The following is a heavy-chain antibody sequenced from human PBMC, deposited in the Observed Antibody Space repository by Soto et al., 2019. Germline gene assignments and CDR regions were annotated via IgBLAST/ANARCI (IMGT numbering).Heavy chain of an antibody. CDR2: IWYDGSNK. Sequence: QVQLVESGGGVVQPGRSLRLYCAASGFTFSSYGMHWVRQAPGKGLEWVAVIWYDGSNKYYADSVKGRFNISRDNSKNTLYLQMNSLRAEDTAVYYCARDGGYSYGYFDYWGQGTLVTVSS. D-gene: IGHD5-18*01. CDR3: ARDGGYSYGYFDY. V-gene: IGHV3-33*01. J-gene: IGHJ4*02. CDR1: GFTFSSYG.